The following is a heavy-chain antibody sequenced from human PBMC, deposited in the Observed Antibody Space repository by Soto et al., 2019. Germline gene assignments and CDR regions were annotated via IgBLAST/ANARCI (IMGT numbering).Heavy chain of an antibody. D-gene: IGHD5-18*01. CDR1: GYTFTSYD. CDR3: ARGYGYSYDEGNDY. Sequence: ASVKVSCKASGYTFTSYDINWVRQATGQGLEWMGWMNPNSGNTGYAQKFQGRVTMTRNTSISTAYMELSSLRSEDTAVYYCARGYGYSYDEGNDYWGQGTLVTSPQ. CDR2: MNPNSGNT. J-gene: IGHJ4*02. V-gene: IGHV1-8*01.